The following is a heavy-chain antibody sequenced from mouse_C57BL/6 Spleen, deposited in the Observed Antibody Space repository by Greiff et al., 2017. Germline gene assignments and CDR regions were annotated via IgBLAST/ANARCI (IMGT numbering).Heavy chain of an antibody. CDR1: GYTFTSYW. CDR3: ASNYGSSSPWFAY. CDR2: IYPGSGST. D-gene: IGHD1-1*01. V-gene: IGHV1-55*01. Sequence: QVQLQQPGAELVKPGASVKMSCKASGYTFTSYWITWVKQRPGQGLEWIGDIYPGSGSTNYNEKFKSKATLTVDTSSSTAYMQLSSLTSEDSAVYYCASNYGSSSPWFAYWGQGTLVTVSA. J-gene: IGHJ3*01.